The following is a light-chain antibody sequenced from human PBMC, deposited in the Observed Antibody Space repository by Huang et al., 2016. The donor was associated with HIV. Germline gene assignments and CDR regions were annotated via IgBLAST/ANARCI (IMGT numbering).Light chain of an antibody. J-gene: IGKJ1*01. Sequence: DIQMTQSPSSLSASVGDRVTITCRASQGIGNSLAWYQQKPEKAPRLLLYATSTLERGVPSRFSGSVSGTHYTLTINTLQPEDIASYYCQQYHSLPWTFGQGTKVEIK. V-gene: IGKV1-NL1*01. CDR1: QGIGNS. CDR2: ATS. CDR3: QQYHSLPWT.